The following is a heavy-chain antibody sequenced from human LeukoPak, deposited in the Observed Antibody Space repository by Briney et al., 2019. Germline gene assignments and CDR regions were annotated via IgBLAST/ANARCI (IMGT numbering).Heavy chain of an antibody. J-gene: IGHJ3*02. CDR1: GFTFSSYS. V-gene: IGHV3-48*01. Sequence: GGSLRLSCAASGFTFSSYSMNWVRQAPGKGLEWVSYISSSSSTIYYADSVKGRFTISRDNAKNSLYLQMNSLRAEDTAVYYCARGGHYYDSSGYYHDAFDIWGQGTMVTVSS. CDR2: ISSSSSTI. CDR3: ARGGHYYDSSGYYHDAFDI. D-gene: IGHD3-22*01.